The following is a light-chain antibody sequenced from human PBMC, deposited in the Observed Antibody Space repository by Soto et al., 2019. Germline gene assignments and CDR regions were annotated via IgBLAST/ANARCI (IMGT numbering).Light chain of an antibody. CDR2: AVS. Sequence: QSALTQPASVSGSPGQSITISCTGTSSDVGGYKYVSWYQQHPDKAPKLLIYAVSNRPSGVSSRFSGSKSGNTASLTISGLLAEDEADYYCSSYTTTSPYVFGSGTKVTVL. J-gene: IGLJ1*01. CDR1: SSDVGGYKY. V-gene: IGLV2-14*01. CDR3: SSYTTTSPYV.